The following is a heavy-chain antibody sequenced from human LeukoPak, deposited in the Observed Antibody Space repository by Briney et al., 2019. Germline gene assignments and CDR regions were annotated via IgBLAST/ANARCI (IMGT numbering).Heavy chain of an antibody. J-gene: IGHJ4*02. CDR1: GYTFTGYY. D-gene: IGHD3-10*01. V-gene: IGHV1-2*02. Sequence: ASVKASCKASGYTFTGYYMHWVRQAPGQGLEWMGWINPNSGGTNYAQNFQGRVTMTRDTSITTAYMELSRLRSDDTAVYYCARRYFLSGNYYTDYWGQGTLVTVSS. CDR3: ARRYFLSGNYYTDY. CDR2: INPNSGGT.